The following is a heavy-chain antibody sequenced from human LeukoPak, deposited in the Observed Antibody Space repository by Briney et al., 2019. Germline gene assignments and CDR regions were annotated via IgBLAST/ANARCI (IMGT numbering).Heavy chain of an antibody. D-gene: IGHD3-3*01. J-gene: IGHJ4*02. CDR1: GFTFSTYA. Sequence: PGGSLRLSCAASGFTFSTYAMSWVRQAPGKGLEWVSGISGSGDSIYDADSVKGRFTISRDNSKDTLYLQMNSLRGDDTAVYYCAKFANGYYGTFFDYWGQGILVAVSS. CDR3: AKFANGYYGTFFDY. V-gene: IGHV3-23*01. CDR2: ISGSGDSI.